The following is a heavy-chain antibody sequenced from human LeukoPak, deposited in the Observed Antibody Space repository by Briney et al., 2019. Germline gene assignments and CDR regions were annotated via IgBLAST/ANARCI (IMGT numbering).Heavy chain of an antibody. V-gene: IGHV4-30-2*01. CDR3: ARESRQQLGY. D-gene: IGHD6-13*01. CDR1: GGSISDGVYY. CDR2: IYHSGST. Sequence: SVTLSLTCTVSGGSISDGVYYWNWIRQPPGKGLEWIGYIYHSGSTYYNPSLKSRVTISVDRSENQFSLKLSSVTAADTAVYYCARESRQQLGYWGQGTLVTVSS. J-gene: IGHJ4*02.